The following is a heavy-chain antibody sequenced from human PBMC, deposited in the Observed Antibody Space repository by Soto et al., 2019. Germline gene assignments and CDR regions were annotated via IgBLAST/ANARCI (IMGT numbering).Heavy chain of an antibody. D-gene: IGHD2-15*01. V-gene: IGHV4-59*01. CDR2: MYNTGST. Sequence: SETLSLTCTVSGGSISSYYWSWIRQPPGKGLEWIGYMYNTGSTIYNPSLKSRVTISVDTAKNQFSLKLNSVTAADTAVYYCANTGLVGAAYYFDYWGQGTLVTVSS. CDR3: ANTGLVGAAYYFDY. J-gene: IGHJ4*02. CDR1: GGSISSYY.